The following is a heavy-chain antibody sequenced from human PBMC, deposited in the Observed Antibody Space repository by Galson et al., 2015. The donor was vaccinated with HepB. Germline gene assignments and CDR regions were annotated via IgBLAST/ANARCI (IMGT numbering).Heavy chain of an antibody. CDR3: ARGYSSSFSWFDP. CDR1: GYTFTSYY. CDR2: INPSGGST. Sequence: SVKVSCKASGYTFTSYYMHWARQAPGQGLEWMGIINPSGGSTTYAQKFQGRVTMTRDTSTSTVYMELSSLRSEDTAVYYCARGYSSSFSWFDPWGQGTLVTVSS. J-gene: IGHJ5*02. D-gene: IGHD6-13*01. V-gene: IGHV1-46*03.